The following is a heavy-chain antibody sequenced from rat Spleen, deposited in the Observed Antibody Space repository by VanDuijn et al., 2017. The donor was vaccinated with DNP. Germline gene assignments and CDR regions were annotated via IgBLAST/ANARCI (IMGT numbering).Heavy chain of an antibody. CDR3: SATTTEGMRFAY. V-gene: IGHV5-25*01. CDR2: ISNTGDNT. Sequence: EVQLVESGGGLVQPGRSMKLSCAASGFTFSNYHMAWVRQAPTKGLEWVASISNTGDNTYYSDSVKGRFSLSRDNAKSTLYLQVNSLRSEDTATYYCSATTTEGMRFAYWGQGTLVTVSS. CDR1: GFTFSNYH. D-gene: IGHD1-11*01. J-gene: IGHJ3*01.